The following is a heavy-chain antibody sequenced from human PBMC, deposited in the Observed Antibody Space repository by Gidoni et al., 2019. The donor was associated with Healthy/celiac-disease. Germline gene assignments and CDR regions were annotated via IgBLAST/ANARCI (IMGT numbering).Heavy chain of an antibody. CDR1: GFTFRTSS. V-gene: IGHV3-48*01. CDR2: ISSSSSTI. D-gene: IGHD5-18*01. J-gene: IGHJ6*02. CDR3: ARDHLDTAMVTVRRYYGMDV. Sequence: EVQLVESGGGLVQHWGSLRLSCAASGFTFRTSSMNWVRQAPGKGLGWVSYISSSSSTIYYADSVKGRFTISRDNAKNSLYLQMNSLRAEDTAVYYCARDHLDTAMVTVRRYYGMDVWGQGTTVTVSS.